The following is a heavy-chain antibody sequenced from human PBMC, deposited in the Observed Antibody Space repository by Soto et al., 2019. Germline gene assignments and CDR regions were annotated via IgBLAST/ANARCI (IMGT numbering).Heavy chain of an antibody. CDR3: AREEYSSSSVWFDP. CDR2: IYYSGST. J-gene: IGHJ5*02. Sequence: TSETLSLTCTVSGGSISSYYWSWIRQPPGKGLEWIGYIYYSGSTNYNPSLKSRVTISVDTSKNQFSLKLSSVTAADTAVYYCAREEYSSSSVWFDPWGQGTLVTVSS. CDR1: GGSISSYY. V-gene: IGHV4-59*01. D-gene: IGHD6-6*01.